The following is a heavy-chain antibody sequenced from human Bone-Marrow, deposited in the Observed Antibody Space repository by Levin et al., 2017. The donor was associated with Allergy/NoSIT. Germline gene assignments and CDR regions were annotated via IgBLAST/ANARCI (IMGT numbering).Heavy chain of an antibody. CDR2: IFPGDSDA. CDR1: GYSFTSFW. V-gene: IGHV5-51*01. CDR3: ARRSYYGSGTFSYYFDF. Sequence: GESLKISCKGSGYSFTSFWIAWVRQMPGKGLEWMWIIFPGDSDARYSPSFQGQVTISVDRSISTAHLQWSSLKASDTAVYYCARRSYYGSGTFSYYFDFWGQGTLVTVSS. D-gene: IGHD3-10*01. J-gene: IGHJ4*02.